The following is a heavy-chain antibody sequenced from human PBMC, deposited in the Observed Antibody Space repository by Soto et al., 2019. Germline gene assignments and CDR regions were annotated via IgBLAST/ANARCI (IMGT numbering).Heavy chain of an antibody. CDR2: IYYSGST. CDR1: GGSISSSSYY. J-gene: IGHJ6*02. Sequence: SETLSLTCTVSGGSISSSSYYWGWIRQPPGKGLEWIGSIYYSGSTYYSPSLKSRVTISVDTSKNQFSLKLSSVTAADTAVYYCARQIDYSNYPPLWYYYYGMDVWGQGTTVTVSS. V-gene: IGHV4-39*01. D-gene: IGHD4-4*01. CDR3: ARQIDYSNYPPLWYYYYGMDV.